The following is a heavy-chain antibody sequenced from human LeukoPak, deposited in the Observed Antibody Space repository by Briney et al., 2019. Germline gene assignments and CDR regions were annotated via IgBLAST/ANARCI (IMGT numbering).Heavy chain of an antibody. Sequence: GGSLRLSCAASGFTFSSYAMSWVRQAPGKGLERVSAISGSGGSTYYADSVKGRFTISRDNSKNTLYLQMNSLRAEDTAVYYCAKDDTYYYDRGHLDIWGQGTMVTVSS. CDR2: ISGSGGST. CDR1: GFTFSSYA. CDR3: AKDDTYYYDRGHLDI. D-gene: IGHD3-22*01. V-gene: IGHV3-23*01. J-gene: IGHJ3*02.